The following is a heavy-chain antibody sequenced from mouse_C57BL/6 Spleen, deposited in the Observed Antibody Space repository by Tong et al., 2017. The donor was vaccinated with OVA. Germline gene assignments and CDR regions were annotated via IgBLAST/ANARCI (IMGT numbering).Heavy chain of an antibody. CDR2: ISDGGSYT. CDR1: GFTFSDYY. CDR3: ARGDYSWFAY. Sequence: EVQLVESGGGLVKPGGSLKLSCAASGFTFSDYYMYWVRQTPEKRLECVATISDGGSYTYYPDSVKGRFTISRDNAKSNLYLQMSSLKSEDTAMYYCARGDYSWFAYWGQGTLVTVSA. V-gene: IGHV5-4*02. J-gene: IGHJ3*01. D-gene: IGHD1-1*01.